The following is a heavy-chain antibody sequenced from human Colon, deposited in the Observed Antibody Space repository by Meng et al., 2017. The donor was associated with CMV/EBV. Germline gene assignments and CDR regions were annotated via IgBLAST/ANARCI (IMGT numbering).Heavy chain of an antibody. CDR1: GYTFTGYY. CDR3: ARTSHYYYGMDV. V-gene: IGHV3-48*03. CDR2: ISSSATII. J-gene: IGHJ6*02. Sequence: SCKASGYTFTGYYIHWVRQAPGKGLEWVSYISSSATIIYYADSVKGRFTISRDNAKNSLYLQMNSLRADDTGVYYCARTSHYYYGMDVWGQGTTVTVSS.